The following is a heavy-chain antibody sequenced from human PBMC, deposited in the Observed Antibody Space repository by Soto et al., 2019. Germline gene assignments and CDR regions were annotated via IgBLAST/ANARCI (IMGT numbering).Heavy chain of an antibody. V-gene: IGHV1-8*01. Sequence: QVQLVQSGAEVKKPGASVKVSCKASGYTFTSYDINWVRQATGQGLEWMGWMNPNSGNTGYAQKFQGRVTMTRNTSISTAYMELSSLRSEDTAVYYCARLYSSSWSYFYYYYMDVWGKRTTVTVSS. J-gene: IGHJ6*03. CDR3: ARLYSSSWSYFYYYYMDV. CDR1: GYTFTSYD. D-gene: IGHD6-13*01. CDR2: MNPNSGNT.